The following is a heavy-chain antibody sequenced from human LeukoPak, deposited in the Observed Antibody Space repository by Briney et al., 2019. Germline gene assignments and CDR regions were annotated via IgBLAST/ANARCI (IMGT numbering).Heavy chain of an antibody. CDR1: GFTFSSYA. J-gene: IGHJ4*02. D-gene: IGHD3-9*01. CDR3: AADLRYFDWLSAPPDY. Sequence: GGSLRLSCAASGFTFSSYAMSWARQAPGKGLEWVSAISGSGGSTYYADSVKGRFTISRDNSKNTLYLQMNILRAEDTAVYYCAADLRYFDWLSAPPDYWGQGTLVTVSS. CDR2: ISGSGGST. V-gene: IGHV3-23*01.